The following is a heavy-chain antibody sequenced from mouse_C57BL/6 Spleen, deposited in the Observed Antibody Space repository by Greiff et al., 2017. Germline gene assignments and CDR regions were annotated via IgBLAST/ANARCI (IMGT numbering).Heavy chain of an antibody. V-gene: IGHV1-80*01. Sequence: QVQLKESGAELVKPGASVKISCKASGYAFSSYWMNWVKQRPGKGLECIGQIYPGDGDTNYNGKFKGKATLTADKSSSTAYMQLSSLTSEDSAVYFCARSTTVVGAMDYWGQGTSVTVSS. CDR3: ARSTTVVGAMDY. CDR2: IYPGDGDT. D-gene: IGHD1-1*01. CDR1: GYAFSSYW. J-gene: IGHJ4*01.